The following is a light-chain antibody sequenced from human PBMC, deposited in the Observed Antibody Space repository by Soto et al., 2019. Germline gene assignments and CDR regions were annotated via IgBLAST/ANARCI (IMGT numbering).Light chain of an antibody. CDR3: QQYNNWPHT. J-gene: IGKJ2*01. V-gene: IGKV3-15*01. CDR2: GAS. Sequence: VMTQSPATLSVSPGERATLSCWASETVATNLAWYQQKPGQAPRLLISGASTRAAGISDRFRGSGSGTEFTLTVNSLQSEDFAVYYCQQYNNWPHTFGQGTKLEIK. CDR1: ETVATN.